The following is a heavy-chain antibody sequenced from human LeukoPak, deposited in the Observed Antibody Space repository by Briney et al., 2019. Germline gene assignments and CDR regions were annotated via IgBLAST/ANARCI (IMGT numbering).Heavy chain of an antibody. Sequence: SGPTLVNPTESLTLTCTVSGFSLSNARMGVSWIRQPPGKALEWLAHIFSHDEKSYSTSLKSRLTISKDTSKSQVVLTMTNMDPVDTATYYCARIDYYDSSGYYTFGFGYWGQGTLVTVSS. CDR2: IFSHDEK. CDR3: ARIDYYDSSGYYTFGFGY. J-gene: IGHJ4*02. V-gene: IGHV2-26*01. D-gene: IGHD3-22*01. CDR1: GFSLSNARMG.